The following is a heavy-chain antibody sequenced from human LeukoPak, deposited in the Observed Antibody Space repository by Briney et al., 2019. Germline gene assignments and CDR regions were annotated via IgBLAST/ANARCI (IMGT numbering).Heavy chain of an antibody. CDR2: LSGDGSDT. CDR3: TKGGHGDY. V-gene: IGHV3-23*01. Sequence: GGSLRLSCQASGFPFSTFPMSCVRQAPGKGLEWVSTLSGDGSDTYYADSVKGRFTISRDTSKNTLFLQMNSLRADDTAIYYCTKGGHGDYWGQGTMVTVSS. D-gene: IGHD2-21*02. CDR1: GFPFSTFP. J-gene: IGHJ4*02.